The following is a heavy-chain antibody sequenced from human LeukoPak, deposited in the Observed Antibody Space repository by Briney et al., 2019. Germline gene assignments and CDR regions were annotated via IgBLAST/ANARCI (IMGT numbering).Heavy chain of an antibody. CDR2: FDREEGKT. Sequence: ASVKDSCKVSGYTLSELSMHWVRQAPGKGLEWMGSFDREEGKTIDAQKFQGRVTMTEGTSTDTAYMELSSLRSEDTAVYYCATGVGPTHPHYYYSYMDVWGKGTTVTVSS. CDR1: GYTLSELS. D-gene: IGHD1-26*01. J-gene: IGHJ6*03. CDR3: ATGVGPTHPHYYYSYMDV. V-gene: IGHV1-24*01.